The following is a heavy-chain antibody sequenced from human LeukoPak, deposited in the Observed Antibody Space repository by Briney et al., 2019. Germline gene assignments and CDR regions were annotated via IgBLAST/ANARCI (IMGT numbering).Heavy chain of an antibody. CDR1: GYTFNTYG. CDR3: ASGYCRGGSCYGLLDY. V-gene: IGHV1-18*01. D-gene: IGHD2-15*01. Sequence: GASVKVSCKASGYTFNTYGISWVRQAPGQGLEWMGWISAYNGHTNYAQKLQGRVTMTTDTSTKTAYMELRSLRSDDTAVYYCASGYCRGGSCYGLLDYWGQGTLVIVSS. J-gene: IGHJ4*02. CDR2: ISAYNGHT.